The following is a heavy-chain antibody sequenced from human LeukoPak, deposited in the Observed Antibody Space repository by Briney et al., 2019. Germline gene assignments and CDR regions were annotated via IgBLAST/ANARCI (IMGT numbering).Heavy chain of an antibody. D-gene: IGHD3-10*01. CDR3: ARARGELWSYYYMDV. V-gene: IGHV4-39*07. CDR1: GGSISSSSYY. J-gene: IGHJ6*03. CDR2: IYYSGST. Sequence: SETLSPTCTVSGGSISSSSYYWGWIRQPPGKGLEWIGSIYYSGSTYYNPSLKSRVTISVDTSKNQFSLKLSSVTAADTAVYYCARARGELWSYYYMDVWGKGTTVTVSS.